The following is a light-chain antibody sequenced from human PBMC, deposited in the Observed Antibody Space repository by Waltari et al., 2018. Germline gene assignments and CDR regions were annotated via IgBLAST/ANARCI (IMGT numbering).Light chain of an antibody. CDR1: QSVSSN. CDR3: QQYNNWPFLT. J-gene: IGKJ4*01. Sequence: EIVMTQSPATLSVSPGERATLSCRASQSVSSNLAWYQQKPGQAPRLLIYGASTRATGIPARFSGSVSGTEFTLTISSLQSEDFAFYCCQQYNNWPFLTFGGGTKVEIK. V-gene: IGKV3-15*01. CDR2: GAS.